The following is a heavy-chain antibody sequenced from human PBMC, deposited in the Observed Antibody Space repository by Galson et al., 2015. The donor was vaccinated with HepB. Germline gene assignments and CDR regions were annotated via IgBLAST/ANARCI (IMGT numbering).Heavy chain of an antibody. V-gene: IGHV3-23*01. CDR2: ISGSGDSI. CDR1: GFTFDDFV. D-gene: IGHD2-21*02. Sequence: SLRLSCAASGFTFDDFVMHWVRQVPGKGLSWISAISGSGDSIYYAESVKGRFTISRDQSKNTLSLQMNNLRADDSGVYYCASEAPDCGGDCYSEYWGQGVLVTVSS. J-gene: IGHJ4*02. CDR3: ASEAPDCGGDCYSEY.